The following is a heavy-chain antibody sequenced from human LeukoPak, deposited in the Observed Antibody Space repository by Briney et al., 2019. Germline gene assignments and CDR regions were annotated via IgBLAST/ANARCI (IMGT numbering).Heavy chain of an antibody. CDR2: INHSGST. D-gene: IGHD1-1*01. J-gene: IGHJ5*02. Sequence: PSETLSLTCAVYGGSFSGYYWSWIRQPPGKGLEWIGEINHSGSTNYNPSLKSRVTISVDTSKNQVSLDLASVTAADTAVYYCARASSFDKTTRWNPAYFGPWGPGSLVTVAS. CDR3: ARASSFDKTTRWNPAYFGP. V-gene: IGHV4-34*01. CDR1: GGSFSGYY.